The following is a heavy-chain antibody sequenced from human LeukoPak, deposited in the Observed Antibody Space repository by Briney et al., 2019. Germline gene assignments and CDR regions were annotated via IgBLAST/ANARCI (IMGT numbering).Heavy chain of an antibody. CDR1: GYSFTSYW. CDR3: ARRGDNWFDP. CDR2: IYPGDSET. J-gene: IGHJ5*02. Sequence: AESLKISCKGSGYSFTSYWSGWVRQMPGKGLEWMGLIYPGDSETRYSPSFQGQVTISVDKSISTAYLQWNSLKASDTAMYYCARRGDNWFDPWGQGSLVTVSS. V-gene: IGHV5-51*01.